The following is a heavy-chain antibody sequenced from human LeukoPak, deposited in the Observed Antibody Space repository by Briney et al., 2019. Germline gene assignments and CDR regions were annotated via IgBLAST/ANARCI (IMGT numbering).Heavy chain of an antibody. CDR2: INPGNSDI. V-gene: IGHV5-51*01. D-gene: IGHD3-22*01. CDR1: GYNFASQW. Sequence: GESLKISCKPSGYNFASQWIGWVRQMPGKGLEWMGIINPGNSDIVYTPSFQGQVSFSADKSTSTVFLQWGSLKASDSAMYYCSTRAFSDTSPVAWGQGTLVTVSS. CDR3: STRAFSDTSPVA. J-gene: IGHJ5*02.